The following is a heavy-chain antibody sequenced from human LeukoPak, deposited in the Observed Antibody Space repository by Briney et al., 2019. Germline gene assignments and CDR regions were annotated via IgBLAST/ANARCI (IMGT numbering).Heavy chain of an antibody. Sequence: SETLSLTCAVYGGSFSGYYWSWIRQPPGKGLEWIGEINHSGSTNYNPSLKSRVTISVDTSKNQFSLKLSSVTAADTAVYYCASLRAVTDDYWGQGALITVSS. CDR1: GGSFSGYY. V-gene: IGHV4-34*01. D-gene: IGHD2-21*02. CDR3: ASLRAVTDDY. CDR2: INHSGST. J-gene: IGHJ4*02.